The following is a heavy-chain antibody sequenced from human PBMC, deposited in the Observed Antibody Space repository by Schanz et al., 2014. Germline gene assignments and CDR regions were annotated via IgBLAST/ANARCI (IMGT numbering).Heavy chain of an antibody. J-gene: IGHJ4*02. CDR3: ARGRTFDY. CDR2: MNPNSGNP. V-gene: IGHV1-8*01. CDR1: GYTFTSYD. Sequence: QVQLLQSGAEVKKPGASVKVSCTASGYTFTSYDINWVRQAPGQGLEWLGWMNPNSGNPGFAQKFRGRVTMTRNTSMSTAYIELHILTSEDTAVYYCARGRTFDYWGQGTRVTVSS.